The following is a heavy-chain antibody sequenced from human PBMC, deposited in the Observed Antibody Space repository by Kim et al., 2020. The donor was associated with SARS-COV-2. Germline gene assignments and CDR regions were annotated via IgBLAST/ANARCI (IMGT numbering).Heavy chain of an antibody. J-gene: IGHJ6*02. D-gene: IGHD3-22*01. Sequence: ASVKVSCKASGYTFTSYYMHWVRQAPGQGLEWMGIINPSGGSTSYAQKFQGRVTMTRDTSTSTVYMELSSLRSEDTAVYYCARGPRNYYDSSGYYYGMDVWGQGTTVTVSS. V-gene: IGHV1-46*01. CDR2: INPSGGST. CDR3: ARGPRNYYDSSGYYYGMDV. CDR1: GYTFTSYY.